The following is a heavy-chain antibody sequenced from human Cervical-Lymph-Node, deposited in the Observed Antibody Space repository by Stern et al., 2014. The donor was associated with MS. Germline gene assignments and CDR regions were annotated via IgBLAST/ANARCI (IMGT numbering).Heavy chain of an antibody. CDR1: GGSISSGSHY. Sequence: VQLEESGPGLVKPSQTLSLTCTVSGGSISSGSHYWSWIRQPAGKGLEWVGPIYSTGRCDNNPSFKGRVTMSVDTSKDQFSLELRSVTAADTAMYYCAREWIYEVSWFDSWGQGSLVIVSS. CDR3: AREWIYEVSWFDS. V-gene: IGHV4-61*02. D-gene: IGHD5/OR15-5a*01. CDR2: IYSTGRC. J-gene: IGHJ5*01.